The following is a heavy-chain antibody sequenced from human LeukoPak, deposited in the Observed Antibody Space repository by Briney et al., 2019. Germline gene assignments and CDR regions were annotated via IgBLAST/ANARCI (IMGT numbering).Heavy chain of an antibody. CDR2: INPSGGST. J-gene: IGHJ6*02. V-gene: IGHV1-46*01. CDR1: GYTFTSYY. D-gene: IGHD2-2*01. CDR3: WSLVPAATDHYYYGMDV. Sequence: GASVKVSCKASGYTFTSYYMHWVRQAPGQGLEWMGIINPSGGSTSYAQKFQGRVTMTRDTSTSTVYMELSSLRSEDTAVYYCWSLVPAATDHYYYGMDVWGQGTTVTVSS.